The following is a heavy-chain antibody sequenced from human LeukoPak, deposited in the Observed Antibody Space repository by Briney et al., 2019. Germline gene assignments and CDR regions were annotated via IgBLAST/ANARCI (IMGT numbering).Heavy chain of an antibody. J-gene: IGHJ5*02. V-gene: IGHV3-23*01. CDR3: AKPPMWRFDYLSWFDP. CDR2: IICRGGST. CDR1: GFTFSIYA. Sequence: GGSVRLSCAASGFTFSIYAMSGVRRAPGEGREWGSSIICRGGSTYYGDCVEGRFTTSSANSQTTLYVQMTSLSAEDTAVYYCAKPPMWRFDYLSWFDPWGQGTLVTVSS. D-gene: IGHD3-9*01.